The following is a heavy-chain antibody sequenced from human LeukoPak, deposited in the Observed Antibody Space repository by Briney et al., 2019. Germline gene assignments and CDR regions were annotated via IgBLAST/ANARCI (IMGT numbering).Heavy chain of an antibody. Sequence: ASVKVSCKASGGTFSSYAISWVRQAPEQGLEWMGGIIPIFGTANYAQKFQGRVTITADESTSTAYMELSSLRSEDTAVYYCAREWDSYYDSSGPSFDIWGQGTMVTVSS. J-gene: IGHJ3*02. CDR3: AREWDSYYDSSGPSFDI. CDR2: IIPIFGTA. CDR1: GGTFSSYA. D-gene: IGHD3-22*01. V-gene: IGHV1-69*13.